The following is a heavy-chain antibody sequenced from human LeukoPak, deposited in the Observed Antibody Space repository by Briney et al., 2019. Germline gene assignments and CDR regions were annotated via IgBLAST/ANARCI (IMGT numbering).Heavy chain of an antibody. CDR1: GFTFSSYA. V-gene: IGHV3-23*01. CDR2: ISGSGGST. J-gene: IGHJ5*02. CDR3: AKDGYYGSGEPNWFDP. D-gene: IGHD3-10*01. Sequence: GGSLRLSCAASGFTFSSYAMSWVRQAPGKGLEWVSAISGSGGSTYYADSVKGRFTISRDNSKNTLYLQMNSLRAEDTAVYYCAKDGYYGSGEPNWFDPWGQGTLVTVSS.